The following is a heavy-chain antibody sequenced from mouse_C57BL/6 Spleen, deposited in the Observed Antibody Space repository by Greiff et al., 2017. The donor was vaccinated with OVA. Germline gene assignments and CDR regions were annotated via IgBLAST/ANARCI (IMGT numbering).Heavy chain of an antibody. CDR3: ARGGYYDYDEGAWFAY. CDR1: GYSITSGYY. V-gene: IGHV3-6*01. Sequence: EVQLQESGPGLVKPSQSLSLTCSVTGYSITSGYYWNWIRQFPGNKLEWMGYISYDGSNNYNPSLKNRISITRDTSKNQFFLKLNSVTTEDTATYYCARGGYYDYDEGAWFAYWGQGTLVTVSA. CDR2: ISYDGSN. D-gene: IGHD2-4*01. J-gene: IGHJ3*01.